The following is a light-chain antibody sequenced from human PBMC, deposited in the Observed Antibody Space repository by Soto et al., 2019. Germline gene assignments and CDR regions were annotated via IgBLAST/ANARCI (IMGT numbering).Light chain of an antibody. CDR2: EIT. J-gene: IGLJ2*01. CDR3: NSYTNSSAVV. Sequence: QAGLTQPASVLGSPRPPVTISCSGNRDDIGAYDYVSWYQQHPGNAPKLLVYEITNLHSGVSDRFSGSKSGNTASLTISGLQAEDEADYYCNSYTNSSAVVFGGGTKVTVL. V-gene: IGLV2-14*01. CDR1: RDDIGAYDY.